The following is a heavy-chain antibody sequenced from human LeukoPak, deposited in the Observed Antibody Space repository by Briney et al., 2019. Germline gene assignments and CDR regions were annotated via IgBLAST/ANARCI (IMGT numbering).Heavy chain of an antibody. CDR1: GFTFSSYW. CDR2: INRNGSSR. Sequence: SGGSLRLSCTASGFTFSSYWMHWVRQAPGMGLVWVSRINRNGSSRNYADSVKGQCTISRDNAKTTVYLQMNSLRAEDTAVYYCASASSHRIAAGGDYWGQGTLVTVSS. V-gene: IGHV3-74*01. CDR3: ASASSHRIAAGGDY. J-gene: IGHJ4*02. D-gene: IGHD6-13*01.